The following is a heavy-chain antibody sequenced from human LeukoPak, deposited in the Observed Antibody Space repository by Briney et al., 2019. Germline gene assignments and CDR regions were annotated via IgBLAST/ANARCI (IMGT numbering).Heavy chain of an antibody. CDR1: GFTFSSYE. CDR2: ISSSGSTI. CDR3: ARGLRYFDWLSPYFDY. J-gene: IGHJ4*02. V-gene: IGHV3-48*03. D-gene: IGHD3-9*01. Sequence: GGSLRLSCAASGFTFSSYEMNWVRQAPGKGLEWVSYISSSGSTIYYADSVKGRFTISRDNAKNSLYLQMNSLRAGDTAVYYCARGLRYFDWLSPYFDYWGQGTLVTVSS.